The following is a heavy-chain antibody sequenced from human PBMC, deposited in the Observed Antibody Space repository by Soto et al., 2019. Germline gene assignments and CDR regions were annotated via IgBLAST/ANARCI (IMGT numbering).Heavy chain of an antibody. CDR3: ARDYDFWSGYAQAHDANWFDP. Sequence: ASVKVSCKASGGTFSSYAISWVRQAAGQGLEWMGGIIPIFGTANYAQKFQGRVTITADESTSTAYMELSSLRSEDTAVYYCARDYDFWSGYAQAHDANWFDPWGQGTLVTVSS. CDR2: IIPIFGTA. D-gene: IGHD3-3*01. V-gene: IGHV1-69*13. CDR1: GGTFSSYA. J-gene: IGHJ5*02.